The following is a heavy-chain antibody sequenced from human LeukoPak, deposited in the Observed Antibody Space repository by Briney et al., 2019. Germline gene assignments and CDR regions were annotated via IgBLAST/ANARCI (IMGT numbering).Heavy chain of an antibody. CDR2: IKQDGSEK. CDR3: ARVPPIGYCSGGSCPNDAFDI. V-gene: IGHV3-7*01. Sequence: GGSLRLSCAASGFTFSSYWMSWVRQAPGKGLEWVANIKQDGSEKYYVDSVKGRFTISRDNAKNSHYLQMNSLRAEDTAVYYCARVPPIGYCSGGSCPNDAFDIWGQGTMVTVSS. D-gene: IGHD2-15*01. CDR1: GFTFSSYW. J-gene: IGHJ3*02.